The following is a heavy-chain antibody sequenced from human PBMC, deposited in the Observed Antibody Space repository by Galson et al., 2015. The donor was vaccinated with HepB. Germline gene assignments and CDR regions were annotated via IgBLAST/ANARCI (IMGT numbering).Heavy chain of an antibody. CDR3: ARDIGWPKGYFDP. Sequence: SLRLSCAASGFTFSSYWMHWVRQAPGKGLVWVSRINSDGSSTSYADSVKGRFTISRDNAKNTLYLQMNSLRAEDTAVYYCARDIGWPKGYFDPWGQGTQVTVSS. D-gene: IGHD5-18*01. V-gene: IGHV3-74*01. CDR2: INSDGSST. J-gene: IGHJ5*02. CDR1: GFTFSSYW.